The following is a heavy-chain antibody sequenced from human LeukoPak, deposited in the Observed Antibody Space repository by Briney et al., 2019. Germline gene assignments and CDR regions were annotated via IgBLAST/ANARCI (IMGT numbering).Heavy chain of an antibody. V-gene: IGHV1-2*02. CDR2: INPNSGAT. D-gene: IGHD5-12*01. Sequence: ASVTVSCKASGYTFTVYYMHWVRQAPGQGLEWMGWINPNSGATNYAQRFQGRVTMTSDTSISTAYMELSRLISDDTAVYYCATGVATIWGYFDYWGQGILVTVSS. CDR3: ATGVATIWGYFDY. J-gene: IGHJ4*02. CDR1: GYTFTVYY.